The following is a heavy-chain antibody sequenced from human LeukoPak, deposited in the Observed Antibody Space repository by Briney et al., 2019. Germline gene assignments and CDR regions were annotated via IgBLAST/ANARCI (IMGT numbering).Heavy chain of an antibody. CDR3: ARVLRFLVSSYGMDV. V-gene: IGHV3-7*01. CDR2: IKQDGSEK. CDR1: GFTFSSYW. D-gene: IGHD3-3*01. J-gene: IGHJ6*02. Sequence: PGGSLRLSCAASGFTFSSYWMSWVRQAPGKGLEWVANIKQDGSEKYYVDSVKGRFTISRDNAKNSLYLQMNSLRAEDTAVYYCARVLRFLVSSYGMDVWGQGTTVTVSS.